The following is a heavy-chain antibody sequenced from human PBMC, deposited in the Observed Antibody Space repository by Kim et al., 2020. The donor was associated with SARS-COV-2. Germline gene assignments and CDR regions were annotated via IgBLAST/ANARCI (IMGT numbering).Heavy chain of an antibody. V-gene: IGHV3-9*01. D-gene: IGHD1-26*01. CDR3: AKCDSSSGGSFDF. Sequence: YADSVEGRCTITRDNAENTLYLQMTSLRADDTALYYCAKCDSSSGGSFDFWGQGTLVTVSS. J-gene: IGHJ4*02.